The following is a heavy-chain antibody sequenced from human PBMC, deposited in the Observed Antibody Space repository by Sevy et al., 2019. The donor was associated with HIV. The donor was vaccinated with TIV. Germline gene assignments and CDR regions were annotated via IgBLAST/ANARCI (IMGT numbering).Heavy chain of an antibody. D-gene: IGHD6-19*01. J-gene: IGHJ3*02. Sequence: GGSLRLSCAASRFTFTNYAMTWVRQAPGKGLDWVSTISIYGGSTYYADSVKGRFTISRDNSKNTLYLKMNSLRAEDTAVYYCARGLYSSGWTDAFDIWGQGTMVTV. V-gene: IGHV3-23*01. CDR2: ISIYGGST. CDR3: ARGLYSSGWTDAFDI. CDR1: RFTFTNYA.